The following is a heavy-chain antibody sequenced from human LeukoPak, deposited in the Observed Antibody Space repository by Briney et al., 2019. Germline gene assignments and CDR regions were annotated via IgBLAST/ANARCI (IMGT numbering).Heavy chain of an antibody. CDR1: GYTFTSYD. Sequence: ASVKVSCKASGYTFTSYDINWVRQATGQGLEWMGWMNPNSSNTGYAQKFQGRVTMTRNTSISTAYMELSSLRSEDTAVYYCARGLMLEWSHDYWGQGTLVTVSS. CDR2: MNPNSSNT. V-gene: IGHV1-8*01. J-gene: IGHJ4*02. D-gene: IGHD3-3*01. CDR3: ARGLMLEWSHDY.